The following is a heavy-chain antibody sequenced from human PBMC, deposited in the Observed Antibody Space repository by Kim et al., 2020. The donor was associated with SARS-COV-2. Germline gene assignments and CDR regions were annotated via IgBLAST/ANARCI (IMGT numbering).Heavy chain of an antibody. CDR1: GFTFSSYS. J-gene: IGHJ6*02. Sequence: GGSLRLSCAASGFTFSSYSMNWVRQAPGKGLEWVSSISSSSSYIYYADSVKGRFTISRDNAKNSLYLQMNSLRAEDTAVYYCAREGCSSTSCYSKVIRYYYYGMDVWGQGTTVTVSS. CDR2: ISSSSSYI. CDR3: AREGCSSTSCYSKVIRYYYYGMDV. D-gene: IGHD2-2*01. V-gene: IGHV3-21*01.